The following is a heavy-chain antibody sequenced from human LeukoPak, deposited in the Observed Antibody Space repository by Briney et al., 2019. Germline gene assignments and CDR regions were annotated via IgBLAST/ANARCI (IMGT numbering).Heavy chain of an antibody. CDR3: ARVIGIAVAGTYRGYYYYYYMDV. J-gene: IGHJ6*03. Sequence: PSETLSLTCAVYGGSFSGYYWNWIRQPPGKGLEWIGEINHSGSTNYNPSLKSRVTISVDTSKNQFSLKLSSVTAADTAVYYCARVIGIAVAGTYRGYYYYYYMDVWGKGTTVTVSS. CDR2: INHSGST. V-gene: IGHV4-34*01. D-gene: IGHD6-19*01. CDR1: GGSFSGYY.